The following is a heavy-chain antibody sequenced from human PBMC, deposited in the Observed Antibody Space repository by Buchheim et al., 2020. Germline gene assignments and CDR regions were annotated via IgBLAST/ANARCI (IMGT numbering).Heavy chain of an antibody. Sequence: QLQLQESCPGLVKPSETLSLTCTVSGCSFSSSIYYLGWIRQPPGKGLEWIGSIYYSGSTYYNPSLKSRVRRAVDTSKNPFSLKLSSVTAADTAVYYCAIQPLELFYFDYWGQGTL. CDR3: AIQPLELFYFDY. CDR1: GCSFSSSIYY. CDR2: IYYSGST. J-gene: IGHJ4*02. V-gene: IGHV4-39*07. D-gene: IGHD1-7*01.